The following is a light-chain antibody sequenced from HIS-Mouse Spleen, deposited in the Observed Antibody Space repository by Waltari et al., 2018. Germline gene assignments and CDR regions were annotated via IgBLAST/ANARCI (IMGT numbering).Light chain of an antibody. V-gene: IGLV3-25*03. Sequence: SYELTQPPSVSVSPGQTARITCSGDALPKQYAYWYQQKPGQAPVLVIYKDSERPSGSPGRCSGPSAGTTVTLTISGVQAEDEADYYCQSADSSGTYLFGGGTKLTVL. CDR2: KDS. CDR1: ALPKQY. J-gene: IGLJ2*01. CDR3: QSADSSGTYL.